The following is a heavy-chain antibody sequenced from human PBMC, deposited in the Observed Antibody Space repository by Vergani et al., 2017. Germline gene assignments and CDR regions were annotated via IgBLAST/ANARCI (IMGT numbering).Heavy chain of an antibody. D-gene: IGHD2-8*01. CDR2: IWFDGSNK. CDR3: ARASPYCTNGVCQRNYYYMDV. CDR1: GFTFSDYV. Sequence: QVQLVESGGGVVQPGRSLRLSCAASGFTFSDYVMHWVRQAPGKGLEWVAVIWFDGSNKYYADSVKGRFTISRDNSKKTLYLQMNSLRAEDTAVYYCARASPYCTNGVCQRNYYYMDVWGKGTTGTVSS. V-gene: IGHV3-33*01. J-gene: IGHJ6*03.